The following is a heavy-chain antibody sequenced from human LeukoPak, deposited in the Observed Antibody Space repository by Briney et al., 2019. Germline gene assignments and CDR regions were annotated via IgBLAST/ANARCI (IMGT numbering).Heavy chain of an antibody. CDR3: ARDSAPATGLSLDY. CDR1: GYTFIDFY. V-gene: IGHV1-2*02. J-gene: IGHJ4*02. Sequence: ASVKVSCKASGYTFIDFYVHWFRQAPGQGLEWVGEVNNNNGSTKYAQKFQGRVTLTRDTSIRTAYLELSGLRSDDTAVYYCARDSAPATGLSLDYWGQGTLVTASS. D-gene: IGHD2-2*01. CDR2: VNNNNGST.